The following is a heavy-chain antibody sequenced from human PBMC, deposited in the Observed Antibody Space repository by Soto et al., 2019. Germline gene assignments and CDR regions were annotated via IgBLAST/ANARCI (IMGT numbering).Heavy chain of an antibody. Sequence: QMQLVQSGAGVKKHGSSVKVSCKASGGTFRSYAIRWMRQAPGQGLEWMGGIIPIFGTANYAQKVQGRVMITADESPSTAYMEQRRLRSEDTAVYYCATDQYYDRSGRWGQGTLVTVSS. CDR3: ATDQYYDRSGR. J-gene: IGHJ4*02. V-gene: IGHV1-69*01. D-gene: IGHD3-22*01. CDR1: GGTFRSYA. CDR2: IIPIFGTA.